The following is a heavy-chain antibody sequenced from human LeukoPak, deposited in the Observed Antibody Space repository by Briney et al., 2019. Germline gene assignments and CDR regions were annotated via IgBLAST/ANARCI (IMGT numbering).Heavy chain of an antibody. CDR1: GFTFSSYA. J-gene: IGHJ4*02. Sequence: PGGSLRLSCAASGFTFSSYAMSWVRQAPGKGLEWVSAISGSGGGTYYADSVKGRFTISRDNSKNTLYLQMNSLRAEDTAVYYCAKLDIIGVVLRATPLDYWGQGTLVTVSS. CDR2: ISGSGGGT. D-gene: IGHD1-26*01. CDR3: AKLDIIGVVLRATPLDY. V-gene: IGHV3-23*01.